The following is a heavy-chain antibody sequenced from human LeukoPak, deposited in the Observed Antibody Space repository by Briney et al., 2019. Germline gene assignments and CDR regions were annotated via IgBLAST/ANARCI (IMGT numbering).Heavy chain of an antibody. Sequence: QSGGSLRLSCSASGFLFNDYIMNWVRQAPGKGLEWISYIGIDSGNTHYADSVRGRIVISADRATNSVYLHMTRLRVDDTAVYYCARDFRFAFDNWGQGTLVTVSS. CDR3: ARDFRFAFDN. D-gene: IGHD3-10*01. J-gene: IGHJ4*02. CDR2: IGIDSGNT. CDR1: GFLFNDYI. V-gene: IGHV3-48*01.